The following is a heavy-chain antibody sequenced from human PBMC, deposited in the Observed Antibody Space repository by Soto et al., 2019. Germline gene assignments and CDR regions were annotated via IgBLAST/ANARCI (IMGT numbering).Heavy chain of an antibody. J-gene: IGHJ6*02. CDR3: AKDREEGYNFYYGMDV. CDR1: GASVNSYS. D-gene: IGHD5-18*01. V-gene: IGHV4-4*07. CDR2: IYTSAST. Sequence: PSETLSLSCSVSGASVNSYSWSGIRQSAGKGLEWIGRIYTSASTNYSPSLKGRVTLSVDTSENQVFLKLTSVAAADTAIYYCAKDREEGYNFYYGMDVWGQGATVTVSS.